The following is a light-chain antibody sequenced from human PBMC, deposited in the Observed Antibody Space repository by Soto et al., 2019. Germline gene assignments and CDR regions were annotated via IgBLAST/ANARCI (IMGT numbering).Light chain of an antibody. J-gene: IGLJ1*01. CDR3: CSYVTTPEI. Sequence: QSVLAQPRSVSGSPGQLLTISCTGTSSDVDEYRYVSWYQQYPGKAPKLVIYDGNKRPSGVPDRFSGSNSGNTASLTISGLQDEDEADYYCCSYVTTPEIFGTGTKVTAL. CDR2: DGN. CDR1: SSDVDEYRY. V-gene: IGLV2-11*02.